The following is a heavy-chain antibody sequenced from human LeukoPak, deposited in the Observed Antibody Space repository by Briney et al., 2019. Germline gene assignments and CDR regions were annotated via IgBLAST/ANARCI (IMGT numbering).Heavy chain of an antibody. J-gene: IGHJ2*01. CDR3: AREGGGSGLWYYDL. V-gene: IGHV3-64*02. D-gene: IGHD1-26*01. CDR2: IGGDGLTT. CDR1: GFTFGSYS. Sequence: GGSLRLSCAASGFTFGSYSMHWVRQAPGKGPEFVSVIGGDGLTTFYADSVKDRFTISRDNSKSTLYLEMDSLRAEDMAVYYCAREGGGSGLWYYDLWARGTLVTVSS.